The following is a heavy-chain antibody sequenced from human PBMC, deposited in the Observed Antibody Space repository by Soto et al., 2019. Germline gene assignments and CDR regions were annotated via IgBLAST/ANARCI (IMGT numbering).Heavy chain of an antibody. J-gene: IGHJ6*02. V-gene: IGHV3-33*01. D-gene: IGHD6-13*01. Sequence: QVQLVESGGGVVQPGRSLRLSCAASGFTFSSYGMHWVRQAPGKGLEWVAVIWYDGSNKYYADSVKGRFTISRDNSKNTLYLQRNSLRAEDTAVYYCARRSSSWNYYYGMDVWGQGTTVTFSS. CDR1: GFTFSSYG. CDR2: IWYDGSNK. CDR3: ARRSSSWNYYYGMDV.